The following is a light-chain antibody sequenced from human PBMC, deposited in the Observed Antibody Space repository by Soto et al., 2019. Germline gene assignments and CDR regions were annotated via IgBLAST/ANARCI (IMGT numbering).Light chain of an antibody. CDR1: QSVSSSY. Sequence: EIVLTQSPGTLSFSPGERATLSCRASQSVSSSYLAWYQQKPGQAPRLLIYGASSRATGISDRFSGSGSGTDFTLTISRLEPEDFAVYYCQQYGSSPTTFGQGTKVEIK. J-gene: IGKJ1*01. CDR2: GAS. V-gene: IGKV3-20*01. CDR3: QQYGSSPTT.